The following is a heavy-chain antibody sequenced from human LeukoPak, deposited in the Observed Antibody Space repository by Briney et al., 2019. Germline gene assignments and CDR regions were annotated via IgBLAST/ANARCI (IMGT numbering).Heavy chain of an antibody. CDR2: IGTYGGDT. J-gene: IGHJ5*01. D-gene: IGHD3-22*01. Sequence: ASVKVSCKATSRISWVRQAPGQGLEWMGWIGTYGGDTYYAQKFQGRITVTTDTSTSTVYMELRNLRSDDTAVYYCARDLWNFYDNSGYNRDFDSWGQGTLVTVSS. V-gene: IGHV1-18*01. CDR1: TSR. CDR3: ARDLWNFYDNSGYNRDFDS.